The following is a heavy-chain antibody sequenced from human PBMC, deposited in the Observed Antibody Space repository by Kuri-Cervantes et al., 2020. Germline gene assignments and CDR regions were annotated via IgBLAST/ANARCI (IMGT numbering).Heavy chain of an antibody. J-gene: IGHJ4*02. CDR2: LDPSGGNT. Sequence: ASAKVSCKTSGYTFNRYCMHWVRQAPGQGLEWMGGLDPSGGNTTYARRFQGRVTITRDTSASTTYMDLSSLRSEDTAVYYCARDQDCTNGICIPDFWGQGTLVTVSS. CDR1: GYTFNRYC. CDR3: ARDQDCTNGICIPDF. D-gene: IGHD2-8*01. V-gene: IGHV1-46*02.